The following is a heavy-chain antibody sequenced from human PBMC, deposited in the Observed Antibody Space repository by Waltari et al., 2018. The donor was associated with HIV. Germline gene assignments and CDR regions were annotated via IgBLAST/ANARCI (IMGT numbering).Heavy chain of an antibody. J-gene: IGHJ4*02. CDR1: GFTFSSYW. CDR3: ARGSGYYYVDY. V-gene: IGHV3-74*01. Sequence: EVQLVESGGGLVQPGGPLRLSCAASGFTFSSYWLHWVRPVPGKGLEWSLEMSTDGNSVRSADSVKGRFTISRDNTKNTLYLQMNSLRVEDTAVYYCARGSGYYYVDYWGQGNRVTVSS. D-gene: IGHD3-22*01. CDR2: MSTDGNSV.